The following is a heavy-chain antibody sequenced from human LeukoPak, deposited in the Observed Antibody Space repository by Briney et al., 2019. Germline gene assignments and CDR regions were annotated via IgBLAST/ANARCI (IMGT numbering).Heavy chain of an antibody. CDR2: IYTSGST. D-gene: IGHD3-10*01. CDR3: ARDGYGSGSYDY. J-gene: IGHJ4*02. CDR1: GGSFSSYY. Sequence: SETLSLTCAVYGGSFSSYYWSWIRQPAGKGLEWIGRIYTSGSTNYNPSLKSRVTMSVDTSKNQFSLKLSSVTAADTAVYYCARDGYGSGSYDYWGQGTLVTVSS. V-gene: IGHV4-4*07.